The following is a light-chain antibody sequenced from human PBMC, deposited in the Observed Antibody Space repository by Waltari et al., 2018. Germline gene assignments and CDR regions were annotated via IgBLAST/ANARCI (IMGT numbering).Light chain of an antibody. CDR1: QSVTRA. CDR2: GAS. Sequence: ILLTQSPGTPSLSPGQRATLSCRASQSVTRALAWYQQKPGQAPRLLIYGASNRATGIPDRFSGSGSGTDFSLTISRLEPEDFAVYYCQHYVRLPATFGQGTKVEIK. CDR3: QHYVRLPAT. V-gene: IGKV3-20*01. J-gene: IGKJ1*01.